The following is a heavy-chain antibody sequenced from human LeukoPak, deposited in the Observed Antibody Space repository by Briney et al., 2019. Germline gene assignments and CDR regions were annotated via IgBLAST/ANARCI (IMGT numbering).Heavy chain of an antibody. CDR2: ITHGGTTV. D-gene: IGHD3/OR15-3a*01. V-gene: IGHV3-48*03. Sequence: GGSLRLSCAASGLTFVSQAMNWARQAPGKGLEWISFITHGGTTVYYADSVKGRFATSRDNAKNSLYLQINSVGAEDTAVYYCARDQDWAFDYWGQGTLVTVSS. CDR1: GLTFVSQA. CDR3: ARDQDWAFDY. J-gene: IGHJ4*02.